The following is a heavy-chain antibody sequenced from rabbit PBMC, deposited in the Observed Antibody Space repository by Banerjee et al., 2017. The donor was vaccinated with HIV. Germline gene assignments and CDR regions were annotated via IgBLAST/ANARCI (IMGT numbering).Heavy chain of an antibody. CDR3: ARDRDWTLDL. CDR1: GFSFSNKYV. D-gene: IGHD4-2*01. V-gene: IGHV1S45*01. J-gene: IGHJ6*01. Sequence: QEQLVESGGGLVKPGASLTLSCKASGFSFSNKYVMCWVRQAPGKGLEWIACINTSTGNTVYASWAKGRFTISKTSSTTVTLQLNSLTAADTATYFCARDRDWTLDLWGPGTLVTVS. CDR2: INTSTGNT.